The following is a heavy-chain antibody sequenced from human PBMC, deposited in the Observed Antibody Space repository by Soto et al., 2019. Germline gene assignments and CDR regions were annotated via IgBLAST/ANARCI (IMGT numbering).Heavy chain of an antibody. CDR1: GGTFSIYA. Sequence: ASVKVSCKASGGTFSIYAMHWVRQAPGQRLEWMGWINAGNGNTKYSQKFQGRVTITRDTSASTAYMELSSLRSEDTAVYYCARVSGYYLPDYWGQGTLVTVSS. CDR3: ARVSGYYLPDY. J-gene: IGHJ4*02. D-gene: IGHD5-12*01. V-gene: IGHV1-3*01. CDR2: INAGNGNT.